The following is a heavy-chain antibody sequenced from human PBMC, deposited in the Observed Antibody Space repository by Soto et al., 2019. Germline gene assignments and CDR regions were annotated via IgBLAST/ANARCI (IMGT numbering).Heavy chain of an antibody. V-gene: IGHV1-18*01. Sequence: ASVKVSCKASGYTFTSYGISWVRQAPGQGLEWMGWISAYNGNTNYAQKLQGRVTMTTDASTSTAYMELRSLRSDDTAVYYCASAAFPGGYYDILTGYQTYFDYWGQGTLVTVSS. D-gene: IGHD3-9*01. CDR3: ASAAFPGGYYDILTGYQTYFDY. CDR1: GYTFTSYG. CDR2: ISAYNGNT. J-gene: IGHJ4*02.